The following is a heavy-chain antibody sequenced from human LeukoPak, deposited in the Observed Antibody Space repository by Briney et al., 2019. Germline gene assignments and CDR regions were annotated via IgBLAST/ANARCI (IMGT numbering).Heavy chain of an antibody. CDR2: INHSGST. J-gene: IGHJ4*02. V-gene: IGHV4-34*01. CDR3: ARCPSYYLFDY. D-gene: IGHD3-10*01. CDR1: GGSFSGYY. Sequence: SKTLSLTCAVYGGSFSGYYWSWIRQPPGKGLEWIWEINHSGSTNYNPALKSQVPISVATSKKHCSRKLRSRTAPDAAVYYCARCPSYYLFDYWGQGTLVTVSS.